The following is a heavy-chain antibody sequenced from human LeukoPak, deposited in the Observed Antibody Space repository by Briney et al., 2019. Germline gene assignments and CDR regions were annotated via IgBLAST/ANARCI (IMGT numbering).Heavy chain of an antibody. D-gene: IGHD5-18*01. J-gene: IGHJ4*02. CDR2: ISAYNGYT. CDR3: ARKYTYGPVFDY. CDR1: GYTFTSYA. V-gene: IGHV1-18*01. Sequence: GASVKVSCKASGYTFTSYAMNWVRQAPGQGLEWMGWISAYNGYTNYAQKLQGRVTMTTDTSTSTAYMELRSLRSDDTAVYYCARKYTYGPVFDYWGQGTLVTVSS.